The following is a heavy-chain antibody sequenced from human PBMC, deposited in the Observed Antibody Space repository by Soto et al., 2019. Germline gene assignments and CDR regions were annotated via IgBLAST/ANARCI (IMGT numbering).Heavy chain of an antibody. V-gene: IGHV3-15*01. CDR3: YIPFYYHSMDV. D-gene: IGHD3-10*01. CDR1: GFTFSHAW. Sequence: EVQLVESGGGLVKPGGSLRISCTASGFTFSHAWMTWVRQTPGMGLEWVGRIKSESDGGTADYGAPVKGRFTMSRDDSRNTVFLQMTSLKTDDTAVYYCYIPFYYHSMDVWGQGTTVTVSS. J-gene: IGHJ6*02. CDR2: IKSESDGGTA.